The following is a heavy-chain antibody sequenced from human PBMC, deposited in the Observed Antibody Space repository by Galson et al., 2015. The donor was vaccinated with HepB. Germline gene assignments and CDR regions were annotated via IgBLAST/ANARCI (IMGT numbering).Heavy chain of an antibody. J-gene: IGHJ4*02. CDR2: ISYDGSNK. CDR1: GFTFGDYA. D-gene: IGHD2-2*01. Sequence: SLRLSCAASGFTFGDYAMSWFRQAPGKGLEWVAVISYDGSNKYYADSVKGRFTISRDNSKNTLYLQMNSLRAEDTAVYYCAKTQVPAAIPHFDYWGQGTLVTVSS. CDR3: AKTQVPAAIPHFDY. V-gene: IGHV3-30*18.